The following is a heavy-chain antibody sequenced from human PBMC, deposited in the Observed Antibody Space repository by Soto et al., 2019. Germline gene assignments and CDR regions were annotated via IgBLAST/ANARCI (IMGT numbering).Heavy chain of an antibody. Sequence: QVQLVESGGGVVQPGGSLTLSCATSGFTFSASVIHWVHQAPGKGLEWVAVISYDGSEKFGDSVKGRFTMSRDKSKKTLYLQMHSLRAEDTAVYYCAKDFCIGSDCYIPFDNWGQGTLVTVSS. V-gene: IGHV3-33*03. CDR3: AKDFCIGSDCYIPFDN. CDR2: ISYDGSEK. CDR1: GFTFSASV. D-gene: IGHD2-21*02. J-gene: IGHJ4*02.